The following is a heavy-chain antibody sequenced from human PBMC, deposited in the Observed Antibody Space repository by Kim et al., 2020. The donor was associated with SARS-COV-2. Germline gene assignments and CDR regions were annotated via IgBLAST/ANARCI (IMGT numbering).Heavy chain of an antibody. CDR1: GFTFSSYG. Sequence: GGSLRLSCAASGFTFSSYGMHWVRQAPGKGLEWVAVIWYDGRNKYYADSVKGRFTISRDNSKNTLYVQMNSLRVEDTAVYYCAREGGAEDFDYWGQGTLVTVSS. CDR3: AREGGAEDFDY. V-gene: IGHV3-33*01. CDR2: IWYDGRNK. J-gene: IGHJ4*02. D-gene: IGHD3-16*01.